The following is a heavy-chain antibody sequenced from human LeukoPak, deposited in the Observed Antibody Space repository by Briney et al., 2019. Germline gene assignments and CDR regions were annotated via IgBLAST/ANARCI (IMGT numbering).Heavy chain of an antibody. CDR2: IKQDGSEK. J-gene: IGHJ6*03. CDR1: GFTFSSYW. V-gene: IGHV3-7*01. Sequence: GGSLRLSCAASGFTFSSYWMSWVRQAPGKGLEWVANIKQDGSEKYYVDSVKGRFTISRDNAKNSLYLQMNSLRAEDTAVYYCARDQNRVRGVYYYYMDVWGKGTTVTISS. D-gene: IGHD3-10*01. CDR3: ARDQNRVRGVYYYYMDV.